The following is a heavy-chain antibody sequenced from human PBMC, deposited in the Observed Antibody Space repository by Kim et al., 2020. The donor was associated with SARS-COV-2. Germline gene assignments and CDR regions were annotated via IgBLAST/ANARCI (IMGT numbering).Heavy chain of an antibody. CDR3: ARERGALEDIVVVPAAPNWFDP. D-gene: IGHD2-2*01. CDR1: GFTFSSYW. J-gene: IGHJ5*02. Sequence: GGSLRLSCAASGFTFSSYWMSWVRQAPGKGLEWVANIKQDGSEKYYVDSVKGRFTISRDNAKNSLYLQMNSLRAEDTAVYYCARERGALEDIVVVPAAPNWFDPWGQGTLVTVSS. V-gene: IGHV3-7*03. CDR2: IKQDGSEK.